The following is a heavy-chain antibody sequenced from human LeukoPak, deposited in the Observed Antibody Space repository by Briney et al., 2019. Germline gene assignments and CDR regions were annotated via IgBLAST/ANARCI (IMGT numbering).Heavy chain of an antibody. CDR1: GFTFSTYA. V-gene: IGHV3-23*01. D-gene: IGHD5-18*01. CDR3: AKESRGYSYGSWFDP. J-gene: IGHJ5*02. CDR2: ISGRGRST. Sequence: GGSLRLSCEASGFTFSTYAVSWVRQAAGKGLEWVSAISGRGRSTYYADSVKGRFTISRDNSKNTLYLQMNSLRAEDTAVYYCAKESRGYSYGSWFDPWGQGTLVTVSS.